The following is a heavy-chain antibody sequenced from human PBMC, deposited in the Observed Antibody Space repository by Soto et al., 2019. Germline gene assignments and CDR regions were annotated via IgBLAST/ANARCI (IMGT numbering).Heavy chain of an antibody. CDR3: ARRFDP. CDR2: IYYSGST. V-gene: IGHV4-39*01. CDR1: GGSISSSSYY. Sequence: PPDTLSLTCTVSGGSISSSSYYWGWIRQPPGKGLEWIGSIYYSGSTYYNPSLTSRVTISVDTSKNQFSLKLSSVTAADTAVYYCARRFDPWGQGTLVTVSS. J-gene: IGHJ5*02.